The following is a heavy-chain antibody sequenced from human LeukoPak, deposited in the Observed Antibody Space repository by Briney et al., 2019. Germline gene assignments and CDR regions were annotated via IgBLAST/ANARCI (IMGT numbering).Heavy chain of an antibody. CDR1: GFTFSSYA. CDR2: ISGSGGST. J-gene: IGHJ4*02. Sequence: GGSLRLSCAASGFTFSSYAMSWVRQAPGKGLEWVSAISGSGGSTYYADFVKGRFTISRDNSKNTLYLQMNSLRAEDTAVYYCAKSPQIYYYDSSGYYYAFYFDYWGQGTLVTVSS. D-gene: IGHD3-22*01. CDR3: AKSPQIYYYDSSGYYYAFYFDY. V-gene: IGHV3-23*01.